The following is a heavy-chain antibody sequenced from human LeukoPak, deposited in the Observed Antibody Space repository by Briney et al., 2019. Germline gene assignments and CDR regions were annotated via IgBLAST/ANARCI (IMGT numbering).Heavy chain of an antibody. D-gene: IGHD3-10*01. Sequence: AATLSLTCTVSGGSISSYYWSWIRQPPGKGLEWIGYMYYVGSTNYNPSLRSRVTISVDTSKNQFSLKLSSVTAADTAVYYCARHLSYYGSGSYSPLDYWGQGTLVT. CDR2: MYYVGST. CDR3: ARHLSYYGSGSYSPLDY. V-gene: IGHV4-59*08. CDR1: GGSISSYY. J-gene: IGHJ4*02.